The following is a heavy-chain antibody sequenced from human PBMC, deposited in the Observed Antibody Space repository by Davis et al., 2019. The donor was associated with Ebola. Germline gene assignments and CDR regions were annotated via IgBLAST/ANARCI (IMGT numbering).Heavy chain of an antibody. D-gene: IGHD3-3*01. Sequence: SETLSLTCTVSGGSISSYYWSWIRESPGKGLEWIGNVYHSGSTNHNPSLQRRLTISVDTSKNQFSLEVRSVTVADTGVYYCVRRHDFWSGYYVQWGQGTLVTVSS. CDR3: VRRHDFWSGYYVQ. CDR1: GGSISSYY. CDR2: VYHSGST. V-gene: IGHV4-59*08. J-gene: IGHJ4*02.